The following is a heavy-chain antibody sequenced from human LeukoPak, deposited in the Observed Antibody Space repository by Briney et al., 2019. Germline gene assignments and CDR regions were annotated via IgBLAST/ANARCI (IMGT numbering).Heavy chain of an antibody. J-gene: IGHJ4*02. D-gene: IGHD6-19*01. Sequence: GGSLGLSCAASGFTFSDYYMNWNRQAPGKGLEWVSYISSSSSYTNYADSVKGRFTISRDNAKKSLYLQMNSLRAEDTAVYYCARILAVASFHPFDYWGQGTLVTVSS. CDR1: GFTFSDYY. CDR3: ARILAVASFHPFDY. V-gene: IGHV3-11*03. CDR2: ISSSSSYT.